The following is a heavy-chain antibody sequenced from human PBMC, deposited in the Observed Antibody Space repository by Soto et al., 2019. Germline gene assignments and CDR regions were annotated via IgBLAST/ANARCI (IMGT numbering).Heavy chain of an antibody. CDR1: GFTFSSYG. D-gene: IGHD6-19*01. Sequence: GGSLRLSCAASGFTFSSYGMHWVRQAPGKGLEWAAAIWYDGSNKYYADSVKGRFTISRDNSKNTLYLQMNSLRAEDTAVYYCARDMAVAGPTPYYYYYGMDVWGQGTTVTVSS. V-gene: IGHV3-33*01. CDR3: ARDMAVAGPTPYYYYYGMDV. CDR2: IWYDGSNK. J-gene: IGHJ6*02.